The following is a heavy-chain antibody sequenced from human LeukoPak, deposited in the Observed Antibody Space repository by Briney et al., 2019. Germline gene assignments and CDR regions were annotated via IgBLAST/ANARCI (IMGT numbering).Heavy chain of an antibody. CDR2: ISAYSGNT. Sequence: ASVKVSCKASGYTFTTYGISWVRQAPGQGLEWMGWISAYSGNTNYAQKLQGRVTMTTDTSTSTAYMELSSLRSEDTAVYYCAGRSNSDAFDIWGQGTMVTVSS. J-gene: IGHJ3*02. CDR1: GYTFTTYG. D-gene: IGHD4-23*01. CDR3: AGRSNSDAFDI. V-gene: IGHV1-18*01.